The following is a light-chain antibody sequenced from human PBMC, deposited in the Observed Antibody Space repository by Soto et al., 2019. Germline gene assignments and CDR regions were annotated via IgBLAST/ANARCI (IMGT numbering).Light chain of an antibody. CDR2: DAS. V-gene: IGKV3-20*01. J-gene: IGKJ1*01. Sequence: EIVLTQSPGTLSLSPGERATLPCRASETVNNAYLAWYQQKPGQAPRLLIYDASIRASGIPDRFSGSGSGTGFTLTISRLQPEDFAVYYCQQYGSSPRTFGQGTKVEIQ. CDR3: QQYGSSPRT. CDR1: ETVNNAY.